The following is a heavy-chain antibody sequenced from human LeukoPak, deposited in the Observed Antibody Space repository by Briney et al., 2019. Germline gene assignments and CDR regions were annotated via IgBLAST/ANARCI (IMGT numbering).Heavy chain of an antibody. Sequence: ASVKVSCKASGGTFSSYAISWVRQAPGQGLEWMGRIIPILGIANYAQKFQGRVTITADKSTSTAYMELSSLRSEDTAVYYCARVETGGGWGVVWGQGTMVTVSS. J-gene: IGHJ3*01. CDR1: GGTFSSYA. CDR2: IIPILGIA. D-gene: IGHD6-19*01. V-gene: IGHV1-69*04. CDR3: ARVETGGGWGVV.